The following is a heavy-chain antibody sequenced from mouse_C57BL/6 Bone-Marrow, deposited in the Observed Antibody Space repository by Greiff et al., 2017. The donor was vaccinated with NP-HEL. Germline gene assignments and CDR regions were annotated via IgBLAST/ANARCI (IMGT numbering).Heavy chain of an antibody. Sequence: VKLVESGAELARPGASVKLSCKASGYTFTSYGISWVKQRTGQGLEWIGEIYPRSGNTYYNEKFKGKATLTADKSSSTAYMELRSLTSEDSAVYFCARKDSSGVYYFDYWGQGTTLTVSS. V-gene: IGHV1-81*01. CDR2: IYPRSGNT. CDR3: ARKDSSGVYYFDY. J-gene: IGHJ2*01. CDR1: GYTFTSYG. D-gene: IGHD3-2*02.